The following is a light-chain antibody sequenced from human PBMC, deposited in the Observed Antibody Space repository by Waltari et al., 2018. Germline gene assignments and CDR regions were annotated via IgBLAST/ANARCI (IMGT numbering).Light chain of an antibody. V-gene: IGLV3-1*01. CDR1: KLGGQY. CDR3: QAWDSSTVV. Sequence: SSELTPPPSVSVSPGQTASITCSGDKLGGQYACWYQQQPGPSPVLVIYQDSKRPSGFPERFSGSNSGNTATLTISGTQAMDEADYYCQAWDSSTVVFGGGTKLTVL. CDR2: QDS. J-gene: IGLJ2*01.